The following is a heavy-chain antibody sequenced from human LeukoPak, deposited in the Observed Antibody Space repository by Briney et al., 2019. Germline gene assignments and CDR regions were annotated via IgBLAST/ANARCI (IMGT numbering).Heavy chain of an antibody. CDR3: ARVLGYCSSTSCYPRFDP. D-gene: IGHD2-2*01. CDR1: GGSISSYY. Sequence: SETLSLTCTVSGGSISSYYWSWIRQPPGKGLEWIGYIYYSGSTNYNPSLNSRVTISVDTFKNQFSLKLSSVTAADTAVYYCARVLGYCSSTSCYPRFDPWGQGTLVTVSS. J-gene: IGHJ5*02. V-gene: IGHV4-59*08. CDR2: IYYSGST.